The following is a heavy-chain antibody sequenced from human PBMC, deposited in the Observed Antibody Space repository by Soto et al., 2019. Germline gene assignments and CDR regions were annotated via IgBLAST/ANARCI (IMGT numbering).Heavy chain of an antibody. D-gene: IGHD2-21*02. Sequence: QVQLVQSGTEVKKPGASVKVSCKASGYRFTHYVIHWVRQAPGQRLEWMGWIGAGDGKTYYSENFQGRVTITKDTSASTAYMELSSLISEDTAVYYCVRDYASDSGVDLDFWGQGTLVTVSS. V-gene: IGHV1-3*01. CDR2: IGAGDGKT. CDR1: GYRFTHYV. J-gene: IGHJ4*02. CDR3: VRDYASDSGVDLDF.